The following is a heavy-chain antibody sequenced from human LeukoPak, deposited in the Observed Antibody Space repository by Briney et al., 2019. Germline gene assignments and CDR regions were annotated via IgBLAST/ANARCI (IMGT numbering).Heavy chain of an antibody. Sequence: SETLSLTCTVSGGFISSYYWSWIRQPPGKGLEWIGYIDHSGTTHYNPSLKSRVTISVDTSENQFSLKLSSVTAADTAVYYCARARGDYYDSSGYYSAFDYWGQGTLVTVSS. J-gene: IGHJ4*02. CDR3: ARARGDYYDSSGYYSAFDY. V-gene: IGHV4-59*12. D-gene: IGHD3-22*01. CDR1: GGFISSYY. CDR2: IDHSGTT.